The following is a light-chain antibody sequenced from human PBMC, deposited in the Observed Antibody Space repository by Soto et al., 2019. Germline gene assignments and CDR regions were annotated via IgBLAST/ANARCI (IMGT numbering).Light chain of an antibody. J-gene: IGKJ3*01. CDR3: QRGNSCPFT. CDR2: AAS. Sequence: DIQMTQSPSSVSASVGDRVSITCRASQGISNWLAWYQQKPVRAPKLLIYAASSWQSVVSSRFSGSGSGTDFTLTISSLQPEEFDTDAFQRGNSCPFTFGHGTKVDIK. V-gene: IGKV1D-12*01. CDR1: QGISNW.